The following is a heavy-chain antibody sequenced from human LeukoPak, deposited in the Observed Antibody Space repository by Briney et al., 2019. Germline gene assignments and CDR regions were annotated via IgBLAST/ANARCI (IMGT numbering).Heavy chain of an antibody. CDR2: ISGSGGST. CDR3: AKDLRLLWFGELSPDFDY. D-gene: IGHD3-10*01. J-gene: IGHJ4*02. Sequence: PGGSLRLSCAASGFTFSSYAMSWVRQAPGKGLEWVSAISGSGGSTYYADSVKGGFTISRDNSKNTLYLQMNSLRAEDTAVYYCAKDLRLLWFGELSPDFDYWGQGTLVTVSS. V-gene: IGHV3-23*01. CDR1: GFTFSSYA.